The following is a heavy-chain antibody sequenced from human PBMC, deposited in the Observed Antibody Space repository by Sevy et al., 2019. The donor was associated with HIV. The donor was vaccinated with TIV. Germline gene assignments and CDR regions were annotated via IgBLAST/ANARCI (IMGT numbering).Heavy chain of an antibody. CDR2: IKQDGSDK. V-gene: IGHV3-7*01. CDR3: ARGVTTVTPFDY. J-gene: IGHJ4*02. CDR1: GFTFSDYW. Sequence: GGSLSLSCTASGFTFSDYWMSWVRQAPGKGLEWVDNIKQDGSDKHYVDSVKGRFTISRDNAKNSLYLQMNSLRAGDTAVYYCARGVTTVTPFDYWGQGTLVTVSS. D-gene: IGHD4-17*01.